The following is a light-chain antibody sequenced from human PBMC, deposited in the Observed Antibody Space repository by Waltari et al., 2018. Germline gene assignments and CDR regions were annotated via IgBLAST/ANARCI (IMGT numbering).Light chain of an antibody. CDR3: MHYVRWPET. V-gene: IGKV3-20*01. J-gene: IGKJ1*01. CDR2: GAS. Sequence: RSLAWFQQRPGQAPKRLIYGASNRASGIPDRFTGSGSGTDFTLSISSLEAEDVAIYYCMHYVRWPETFGQGTQLEIK. CDR1: RS.